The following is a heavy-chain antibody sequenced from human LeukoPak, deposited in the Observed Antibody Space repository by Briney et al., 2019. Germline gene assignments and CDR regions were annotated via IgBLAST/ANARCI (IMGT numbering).Heavy chain of an antibody. CDR3: ARADWDTAMIDY. CDR1: GFTFSSYS. J-gene: IGHJ4*02. D-gene: IGHD5-18*01. CDR2: ISSSSSYI. Sequence: GGSLRLSCAASGFTFSSYSMNWVRQAPGKGLEWVSFISSSSSYIYYADSVKGRFTISRDNAKNSLYLQMNSLRAEDTAVYYCARADWDTAMIDYWGQGTLVTVSS. V-gene: IGHV3-21*01.